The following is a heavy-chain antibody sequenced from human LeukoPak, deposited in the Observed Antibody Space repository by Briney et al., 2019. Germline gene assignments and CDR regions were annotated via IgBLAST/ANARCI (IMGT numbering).Heavy chain of an antibody. CDR2: IYYSGST. Sequence: SETLSLTCTVSGGSISSYYWSWIRQPPGKGLEWIGYIYYSGSTNYNPSLKSRVTISVDTSKNQFSLKLNSATAADTAVYYCATVLDTALWASAFDIWGQGTMVTVSS. CDR3: ATVLDTALWASAFDI. V-gene: IGHV4-59*08. D-gene: IGHD5-18*01. J-gene: IGHJ3*02. CDR1: GGSISSYY.